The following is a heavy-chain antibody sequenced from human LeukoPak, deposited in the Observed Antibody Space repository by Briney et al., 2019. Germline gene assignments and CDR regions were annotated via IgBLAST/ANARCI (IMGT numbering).Heavy chain of an antibody. Sequence: GGSLRLSCAASGFTVSHSYMSWVRQAPGKGLEWVSLIYAAGSTYFADSLKDRFTMPRNSSRNTLYLQMNGLRMEDTAVYYCAMTVDDILTGPLDLWGQGTLVTVSS. D-gene: IGHD3-9*01. V-gene: IGHV3-66*01. CDR2: IYAAGST. CDR3: AMTVDDILTGPLDL. J-gene: IGHJ5*02. CDR1: GFTVSHSY.